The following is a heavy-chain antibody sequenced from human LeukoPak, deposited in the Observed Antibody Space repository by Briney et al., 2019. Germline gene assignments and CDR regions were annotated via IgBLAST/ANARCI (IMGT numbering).Heavy chain of an antibody. CDR1: GGSVSSGSYY. Sequence: PSETLSLTCTVSGGSVSSGSYYWRWIRQPPGKGLEWIGYIYYSGSTNYNPSLKSRVAISVDTSKNQFSLKLSSVTAADTAVYYCARSYDILTGYYKRPYYFDYWGQGTLVTVSS. CDR2: IYYSGST. J-gene: IGHJ4*02. V-gene: IGHV4-61*01. CDR3: ARSYDILTGYYKRPYYFDY. D-gene: IGHD3-9*01.